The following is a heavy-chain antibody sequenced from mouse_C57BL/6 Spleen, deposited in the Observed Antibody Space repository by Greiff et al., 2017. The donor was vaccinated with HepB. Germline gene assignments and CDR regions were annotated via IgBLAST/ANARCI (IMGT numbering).Heavy chain of an antibody. J-gene: IGHJ1*03. CDR2: FHPYNDDT. CDR3: ARCHSSYGYFDV. CDR1: GYTFTTYP. V-gene: IGHV1-47*01. D-gene: IGHD1-1*01. Sequence: VKLQESGAELVKPGASVKMSCKASGYTFTTYPIEWMKQNHGKSLEWIGNFHPYNDDTKYNEKFKGKATLTVEKSSSTVYLELSRLTSDDSAVYYCARCHSSYGYFDVWGTGTTVTVSS.